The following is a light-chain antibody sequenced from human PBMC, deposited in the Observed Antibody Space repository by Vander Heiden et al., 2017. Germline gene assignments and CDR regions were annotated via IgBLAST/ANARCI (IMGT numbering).Light chain of an antibody. J-gene: IGLJ1*01. Sequence: QSVLTQPRLVAGSLGQSVTIPCTGTNSDVGNYNYVSWYRHQPGKAPRLLLYDVNERASGVPGRFSGSKSGNTASLTISGLQAEDEADYYCCSYAGNYSRYVVGLGTELTVL. CDR3: CSYAGNYSRYV. CDR2: DVN. CDR1: NSDVGNYNY. V-gene: IGLV2-11*01.